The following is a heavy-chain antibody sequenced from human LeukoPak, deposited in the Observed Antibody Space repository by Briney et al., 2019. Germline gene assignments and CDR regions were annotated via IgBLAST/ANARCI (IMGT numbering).Heavy chain of an antibody. D-gene: IGHD1-26*01. J-gene: IGHJ4*02. Sequence: GGSLRLSCAASGFTFSSYSMNWVRQAPGKGLEWVSSISSSSSYIYYADSVKGRFTISRDNAKNSLYLQMNSLRAEDTAGYDCAKADSGTYYGLGDYCDYGGQGTLVTVSS. V-gene: IGHV3-21*01. CDR1: GFTFSSYS. CDR2: ISSSSSYI. CDR3: AKADSGTYYGLGDYCDY.